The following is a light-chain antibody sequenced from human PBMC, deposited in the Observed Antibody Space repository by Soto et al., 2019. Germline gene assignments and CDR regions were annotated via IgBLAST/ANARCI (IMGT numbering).Light chain of an antibody. J-gene: IGKJ3*01. CDR3: QQYYSYPGT. CDR1: QGISSY. CDR2: AAS. Sequence: AIRMTQSPSSLSASTGDRVTITCRASQGISSYLAWYQQKPGKAPKLLIYAASTLQSGVPSRFSGSGSGTEFTLIISCLQSEDFATYYCQQYYSYPGTFGPGTKVDIK. V-gene: IGKV1-8*01.